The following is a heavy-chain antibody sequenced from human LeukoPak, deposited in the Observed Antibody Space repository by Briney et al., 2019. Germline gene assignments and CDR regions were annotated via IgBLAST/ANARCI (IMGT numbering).Heavy chain of an antibody. D-gene: IGHD1-14*01. J-gene: IGHJ4*02. CDR2: IDPNNGGA. CDR1: GYTFTDYQ. CDR3: ARRYSPTGPFDY. Sequence: ASVKVSCKASGYTFTDYQVYWVRQAPGQGLEWMGWIDPNNGGAHYAPKFQGRVNMTRDTSISTAYTELSRLGSDDTAVYYCARRYSPTGPFDYWGQGTLVTVSS. V-gene: IGHV1-2*02.